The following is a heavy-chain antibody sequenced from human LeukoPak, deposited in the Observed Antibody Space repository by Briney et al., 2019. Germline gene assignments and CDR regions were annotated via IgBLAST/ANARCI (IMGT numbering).Heavy chain of an antibody. CDR1: GFTFSSYS. V-gene: IGHV3-21*01. J-gene: IGHJ4*02. CDR2: ISSSSSYI. Sequence: GGSLRLSCAASGFTFSSYSMNWVRQAPGKGLEWVSSISSSSSYIYYADSVKGRFTISRDNAKNSLYLQMNNLRAEDTAVYYCARQGGIAAAGTEFDYWGQGTLVTVSS. D-gene: IGHD6-13*01. CDR3: ARQGGIAAAGTEFDY.